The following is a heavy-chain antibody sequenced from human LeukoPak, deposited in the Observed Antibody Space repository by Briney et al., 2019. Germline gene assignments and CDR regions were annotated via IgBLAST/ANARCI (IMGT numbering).Heavy chain of an antibody. CDR1: GFTVTTNN. CDR2: LWNDGNS. J-gene: IGHJ5*02. V-gene: IGHV3-53*01. Sequence: PGGSLRLSCAASGFTVTTNNINWVRPAAGKGLEWVSILWNDGNSYFADSVKGRFSFSRDTSKNILYLQMNSLRVEDTAIYYCLGFGPHYYSDRWGQGTLVTVSS. D-gene: IGHD3-10*01. CDR3: LGFGPHYYSDR.